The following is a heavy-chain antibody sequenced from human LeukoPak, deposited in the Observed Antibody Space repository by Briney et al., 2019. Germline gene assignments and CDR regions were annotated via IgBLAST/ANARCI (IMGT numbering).Heavy chain of an antibody. D-gene: IGHD6-6*01. V-gene: IGHV3-9*01. CDR3: AKEGRLAARPLDY. Sequence: PGGSLRLSCAASGFTFDDYAMHWVRHAPGKGLEWVSGISWNSGSIGYADSVKGRSTISRDNAKNSLYLQMNSLRAEDTALYYCAKEGRLAARPLDYWGQGTLVTVSS. J-gene: IGHJ4*02. CDR2: ISWNSGSI. CDR1: GFTFDDYA.